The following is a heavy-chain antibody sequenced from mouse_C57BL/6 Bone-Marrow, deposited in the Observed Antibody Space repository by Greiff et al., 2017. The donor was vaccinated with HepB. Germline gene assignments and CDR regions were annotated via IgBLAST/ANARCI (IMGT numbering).Heavy chain of an antibody. D-gene: IGHD1-1*01. J-gene: IGHJ4*01. Sequence: EVKVEDSGGGLVQSGRSLRLSCATSGFTFSDFYMEWVRQAPGKGLEWIAASRNKANDYTTEYSASVKGRFIVSRDTSQSILYLQMNALRAEDTAIYYCARDALYGSSPYAMDYWGQGTSVTVSS. V-gene: IGHV7-1*01. CDR1: GFTFSDFY. CDR2: SRNKANDYTT. CDR3: ARDALYGSSPYAMDY.